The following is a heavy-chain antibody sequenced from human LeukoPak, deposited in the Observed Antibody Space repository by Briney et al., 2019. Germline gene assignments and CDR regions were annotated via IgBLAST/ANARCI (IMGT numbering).Heavy chain of an antibody. Sequence: PSETLSLTCSVSGYSISSGHYWGWIRQPPGKGLEWIGTIYESGNTYYNPSLKSRVTISVDTSKNQFSLKLSSVTAADTAVYYCARLRVGATYFDYWGQGTLVTVSS. D-gene: IGHD1-26*01. CDR1: GYSISSGHY. CDR2: IYESGNT. CDR3: ARLRVGATYFDY. J-gene: IGHJ4*02. V-gene: IGHV4-38-2*01.